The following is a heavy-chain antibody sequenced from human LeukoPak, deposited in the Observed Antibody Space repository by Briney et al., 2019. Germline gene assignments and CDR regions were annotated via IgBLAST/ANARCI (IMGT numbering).Heavy chain of an antibody. J-gene: IGHJ4*02. D-gene: IGHD3-16*01. V-gene: IGHV4-59*02. CDR3: ARGGAGPLRD. CDR2: ISNSGSP. Sequence: SPSETLSLTCTVSSAFVSSYYWSWVRQPPGGGLEWIGYISNSGSPSYNPSFKSRVTFSADTSKNHLSLKLNSVTPADAAVYFCARGGAGPLRDWGQGTLVTVSS. CDR1: SAFVSSYY.